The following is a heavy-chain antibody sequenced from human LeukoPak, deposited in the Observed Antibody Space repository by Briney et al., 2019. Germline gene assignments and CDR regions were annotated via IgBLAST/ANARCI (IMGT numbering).Heavy chain of an antibody. V-gene: IGHV1-2*02. J-gene: IGHJ4*02. CDR3: ASSMITFGGVIVSSGY. D-gene: IGHD3-16*02. Sequence: ASVKVSCKPSGYTFTGYYIQWARQAPRQGLEWMGWINPNSGAINYAEKFKGRVTMTRDTSISTAYMELSSLRSEDTAVYYCASSMITFGGVIVSSGYWGQGTLVTVSS. CDR2: INPNSGAI. CDR1: GYTFTGYY.